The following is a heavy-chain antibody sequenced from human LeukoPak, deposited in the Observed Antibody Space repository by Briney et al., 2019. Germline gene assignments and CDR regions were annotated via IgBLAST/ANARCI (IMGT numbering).Heavy chain of an antibody. V-gene: IGHV1-46*03. J-gene: IGHJ3*02. Sequence: ASVKVSCKASGYTFTSYYMHWVRQAPGQGLEWMGIINPSGGSTSYAQKFQGRATMTRDTSTSTVYMELSSLRSEDTAVYYCASATIRGYSYGYSAFDIWGQGTMVTVSS. D-gene: IGHD5-18*01. CDR3: ASATIRGYSYGYSAFDI. CDR2: INPSGGST. CDR1: GYTFTSYY.